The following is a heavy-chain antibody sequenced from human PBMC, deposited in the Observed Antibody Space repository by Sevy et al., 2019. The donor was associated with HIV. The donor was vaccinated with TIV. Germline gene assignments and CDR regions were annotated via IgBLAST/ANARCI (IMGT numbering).Heavy chain of an antibody. CDR2: IKSEFDGGAI. D-gene: IGHD5-12*01. V-gene: IGHV3-15*01. Sequence: GGSLRRSCTASGFTFSSAWMSWVRQAPGKGLEWVGRIKSEFDGGAINYDAPVKGTISISREDSKNTLYLQMNSMKSDDIAINYCMSDPAYRGYDEEVINYYFYGMDVWGQGTTVTVSS. CDR3: MSDPAYRGYDEEVINYYFYGMDV. CDR1: GFTFSSAW. J-gene: IGHJ6*02.